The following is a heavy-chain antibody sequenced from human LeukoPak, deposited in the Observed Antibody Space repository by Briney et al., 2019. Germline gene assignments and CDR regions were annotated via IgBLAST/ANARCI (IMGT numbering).Heavy chain of an antibody. Sequence: SVKVSCKASGGTFSSYAISWVRQAPGQGLEWMGGIIPIFGTANYAQKFQGRVTITADKSTSTAYMELSSLRSEDTAVYYCARANYYDSSGYYALHNYWGQGTLVTVSS. CDR2: IIPIFGTA. D-gene: IGHD3-22*01. CDR1: GGTFSSYA. CDR3: ARANYYDSSGYYALHNY. J-gene: IGHJ4*02. V-gene: IGHV1-69*06.